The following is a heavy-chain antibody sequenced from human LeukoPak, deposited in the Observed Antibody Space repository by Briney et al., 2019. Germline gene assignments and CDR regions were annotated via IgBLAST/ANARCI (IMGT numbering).Heavy chain of an antibody. CDR3: ARIIPYYYYYMDV. CDR1: EYSFTSYW. V-gene: IGHV5-51*01. J-gene: IGHJ6*03. Sequence: GESLKISCKGSEYSFTSYWIGWVRQMPGKGLEWMGIIYPGDSDTRYSPSFQGQVTISADKSISTAYLQWSSLKASDTAMYYCARIIPYYYYYMDVWGKGTTVTVSS. CDR2: IYPGDSDT.